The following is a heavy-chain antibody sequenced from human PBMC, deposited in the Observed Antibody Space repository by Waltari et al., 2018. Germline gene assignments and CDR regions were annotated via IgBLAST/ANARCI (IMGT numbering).Heavy chain of an antibody. J-gene: IGHJ4*02. CDR3: ARWSRSLWL. Sequence: EVQLVESGGNLVQPGGSLRLSCAASGFTFGSDWMSWVRQAPGKGREWVATIKQDGTDKYYVDSVKGRFTVSRDNAKKSLHLQMNSLRAEDTAVYYCARWSRSLWLGGQGTLVTVSS. V-gene: IGHV3-7*01. D-gene: IGHD3-10*01. CDR2: IKQDGTDK. CDR1: GFTFGSDW.